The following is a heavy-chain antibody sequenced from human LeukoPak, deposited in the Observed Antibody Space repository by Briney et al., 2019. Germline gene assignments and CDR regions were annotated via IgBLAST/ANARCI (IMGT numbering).Heavy chain of an antibody. V-gene: IGHV4-38-2*02. CDR2: IYHSGST. CDR1: GYSISNDYY. D-gene: IGHD3-9*01. Sequence: SETLSLTCTVSGYSISNDYYWGWIRQPPGKGLEGMGSIYHSGSTYYNPSLKSRVTISVDTSKNQFSLKLSSVTAADTAVYYCARHSLGNDILTGPWPYYYYYYMDVWGKGTTVTISS. CDR3: ARHSLGNDILTGPWPYYYYYYMDV. J-gene: IGHJ6*03.